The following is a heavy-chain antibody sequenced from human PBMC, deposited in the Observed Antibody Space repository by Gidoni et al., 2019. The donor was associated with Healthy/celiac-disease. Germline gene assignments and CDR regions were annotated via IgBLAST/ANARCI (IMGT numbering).Heavy chain of an antibody. V-gene: IGHV1-69-2*01. CDR1: GNPFPDHY. CDR2: VDTEDGET. J-gene: IGHJ4*02. CDR3: ATGKWELRGSVDEGGSRGHSGIDY. Sequence: EVQLVQSGAEVKKPGAPVKISCQVSGNPFPDHYLHLVQKAPGKGLEWMGLVDTEDGETIYAEKFQGRVTITADTSTDTAYMELSSLRSEDTAVYYCATGKWELRGSVDEGGSRGHSGIDYWGQGTLVTVSS. D-gene: IGHD1-26*01.